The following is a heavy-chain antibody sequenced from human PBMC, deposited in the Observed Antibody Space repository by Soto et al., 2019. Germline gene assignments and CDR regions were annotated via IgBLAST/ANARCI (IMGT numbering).Heavy chain of an antibody. D-gene: IGHD5-12*01. J-gene: IGHJ6*02. Sequence: QVQLVQSGAEVTKPGASVKVSCKASGYTLTSYGISWVRQAPGQGLEWMGWISAYNGDTNYAQSLQGRVTMTTDTSTTTAYMELRNLRSDDTAVYYCATTIGYSYYYYGMDVWGQGTTVTVSS. CDR1: GYTLTSYG. CDR2: ISAYNGDT. V-gene: IGHV1-18*01. CDR3: ATTIGYSYYYYGMDV.